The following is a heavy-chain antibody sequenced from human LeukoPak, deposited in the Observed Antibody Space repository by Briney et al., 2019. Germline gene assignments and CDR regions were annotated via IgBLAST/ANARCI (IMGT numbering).Heavy chain of an antibody. CDR3: ARALYYYDSSGYEPQIDY. J-gene: IGHJ4*02. V-gene: IGHV1-69*04. Sequence: ASVKVSCKASGGTFSSYAISWVRQAPGQGLEWMGRIIPILGIANYAQKFQGRVTITADKSTSTAYMELSSLRSEDTAVYYCARALYYYDSSGYEPQIDYWGQGTLVTVSS. CDR2: IIPILGIA. D-gene: IGHD3-22*01. CDR1: GGTFSSYA.